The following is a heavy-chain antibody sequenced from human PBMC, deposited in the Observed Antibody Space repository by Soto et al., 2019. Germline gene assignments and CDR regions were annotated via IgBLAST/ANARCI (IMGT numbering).Heavy chain of an antibody. V-gene: IGHV3-21*01. Sequence: EVQLVESGGGLVKPGGSLRLSCAASGFTFSIYSMNWVRQPPGKGLEWVSSISSSSSSIFTADSVKGRFTISRDNAKNSLYLQMNSLRAEDTAIYYCAREFAKGGWGQGTLVTVSS. CDR3: AREFAKGG. CDR1: GFTFSIYS. D-gene: IGHD3-10*01. CDR2: ISSSSSSI. J-gene: IGHJ4*02.